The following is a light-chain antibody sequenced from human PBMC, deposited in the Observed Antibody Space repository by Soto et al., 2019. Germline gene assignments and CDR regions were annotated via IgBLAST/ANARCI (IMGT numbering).Light chain of an antibody. CDR2: GAS. CDR1: QSVRSN. Sequence: DIVMTQSPATQSLSPGEGATLSCRASQSVRSNLGWYQQKPGQAPSLLIYGASTRATGIPDRFSGSGSGTEFTLTISSLQSEDFAVYYCQQYSNWPRTFGQGTKVDIK. V-gene: IGKV3-15*01. CDR3: QQYSNWPRT. J-gene: IGKJ1*01.